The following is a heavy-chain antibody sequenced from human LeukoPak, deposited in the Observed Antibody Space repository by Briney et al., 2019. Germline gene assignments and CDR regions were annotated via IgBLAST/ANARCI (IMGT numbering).Heavy chain of an antibody. CDR3: AKGKARDGMDV. CDR1: GYSFTSYW. V-gene: IGHV5-51*01. CDR2: IYPGDSDT. J-gene: IGHJ6*02. Sequence: GESLKSSWKGSGYSFTSYWIGLVRQMPGKGLEWMVIIYPGDSDTRYSPSFQGQVTISADKSISTAYLQWNSLKASDTAMYYCAKGKARDGMDVWGQGTTVTVSS.